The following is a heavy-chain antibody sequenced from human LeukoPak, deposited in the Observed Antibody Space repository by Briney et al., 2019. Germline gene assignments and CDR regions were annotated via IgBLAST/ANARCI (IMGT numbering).Heavy chain of an antibody. J-gene: IGHJ4*02. CDR3: AKESQTYYDIMTGYPNYYFDY. Sequence: PGGSLRLSCAASKFTFSTSAMSWVRQAPGKGLEWVSAISGSGANTYYVGSVKGRFTISRDNSKNTLYLEMSSLRSDDTAVYYCAKESQTYYDIMTGYPNYYFDYWGQGTLVTVSS. CDR2: ISGSGANT. CDR1: KFTFSTSA. V-gene: IGHV3-23*01. D-gene: IGHD3-9*01.